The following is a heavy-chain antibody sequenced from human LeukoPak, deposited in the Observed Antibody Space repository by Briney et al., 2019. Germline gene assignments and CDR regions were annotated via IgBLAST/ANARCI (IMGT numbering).Heavy chain of an antibody. CDR2: INHSGST. V-gene: IGHV4-34*01. CDR1: GGSFSGYY. Sequence: SETLSLTCAVYGGSFSGYYWSWIRQPPGKGLEWIGEINHSGSTNYNPSLKSRVTISVDTSKNQFSLKLSSVTAADTAVYYCASRVRGHHMDVWGKGTTVTISS. CDR3: ASRVRGHHMDV. J-gene: IGHJ6*03. D-gene: IGHD3-10*02.